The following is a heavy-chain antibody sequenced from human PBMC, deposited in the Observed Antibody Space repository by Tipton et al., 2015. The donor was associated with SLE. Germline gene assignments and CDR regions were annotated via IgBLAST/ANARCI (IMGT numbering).Heavy chain of an antibody. V-gene: IGHV3-21*03. Sequence: NWIRQAPGKGLEWVASISSRSSNIFYADSMEGRFTISRDNTKNSLYLQMNRLRVEDTAVYYCASRMAGTEFDHWGQGTLVTVSS. CDR2: ISSRSSNI. CDR3: ASRMAGTEFDH. J-gene: IGHJ4*02. D-gene: IGHD6-19*01.